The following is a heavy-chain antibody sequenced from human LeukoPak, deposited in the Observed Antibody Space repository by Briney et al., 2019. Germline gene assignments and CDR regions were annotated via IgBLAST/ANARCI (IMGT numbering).Heavy chain of an antibody. V-gene: IGHV1-18*01. CDR1: GYTFTSYG. CDR2: ISAYNGNT. Sequence: ASVKVSCKASGYTFTSYGISWVRQAPGQGLEWMGWISAYNGNTNYAQKLQGRVTMTTDTSTSTAYMELRSLRSDDTAVYYCARHDSSGWTVYGMDVWGQGTTVTVSS. CDR3: ARHDSSGWTVYGMDV. J-gene: IGHJ6*02. D-gene: IGHD6-19*01.